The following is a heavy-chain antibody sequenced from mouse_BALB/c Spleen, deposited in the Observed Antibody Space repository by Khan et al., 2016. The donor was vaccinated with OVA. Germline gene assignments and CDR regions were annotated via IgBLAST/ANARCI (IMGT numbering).Heavy chain of an antibody. CDR2: INTYYGDV. CDR1: GYTFTDFT. V-gene: IGHV1S137*01. J-gene: IGHJ3*01. CDR3: ERGGGGSRFAY. Sequence: VQLKESGAELVRPGVSVKISCKGSGYTFTDFTMHWVKQSHAKSLEWIGVINTYYGDVTYNQKFKGKATMTVDKSSSTVYMELARLTSEDSAIFSCERGGGGSRFAYWGQGTLVTVSA.